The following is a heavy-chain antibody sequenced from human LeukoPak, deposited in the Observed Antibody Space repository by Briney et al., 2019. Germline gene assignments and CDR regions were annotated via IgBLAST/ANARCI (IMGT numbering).Heavy chain of an antibody. Sequence: SVKVSCKASGGTFSSYAISWVRQAPGQGLEWMGRIIPILGIANYAQKFQGRVTITADKSTSTAYMELSSLRSEDTAVYYCARGGSSSWYSLDYWGQGTLVTVSS. CDR2: IIPILGIA. CDR3: ARGGSSSWYSLDY. D-gene: IGHD6-13*01. V-gene: IGHV1-69*04. CDR1: GGTFSSYA. J-gene: IGHJ4*02.